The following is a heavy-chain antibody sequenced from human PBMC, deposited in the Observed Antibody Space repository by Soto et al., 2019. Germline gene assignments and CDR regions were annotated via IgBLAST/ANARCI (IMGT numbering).Heavy chain of an antibody. CDR3: ARGRRTYYYDSSGYSLFDY. CDR2: INHSGST. D-gene: IGHD3-22*01. V-gene: IGHV4-34*01. J-gene: IGHJ4*02. Sequence: TSETLSLTCTVSGGSLKSGGYYWSWIRQPPGKGLEWIGEINHSGSTNYNPSLKSRVTISVDTSKNQFSLKLSSVTAADTAVYYCARGRRTYYYDSSGYSLFDYWGQGTLVPVSS. CDR1: GGSLKSGGYY.